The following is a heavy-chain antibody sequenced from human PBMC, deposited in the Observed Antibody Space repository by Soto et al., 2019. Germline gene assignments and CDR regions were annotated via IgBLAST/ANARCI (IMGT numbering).Heavy chain of an antibody. CDR1: GGSISSYY. CDR2: IYTSGST. Sequence: QVQLQESGPGLVKPSETLSLTCTVSGGSISSYYWSWIRQPAGKGLEWIGRIYTSGSTNYNPSLKSRVTRSVDTSKNQFSLKLSSVTAADTAVYYCARDPFLYSYDRSGYYDYWGQGPLVTVSS. V-gene: IGHV4-4*07. D-gene: IGHD3-22*01. CDR3: ARDPFLYSYDRSGYYDY. J-gene: IGHJ4*02.